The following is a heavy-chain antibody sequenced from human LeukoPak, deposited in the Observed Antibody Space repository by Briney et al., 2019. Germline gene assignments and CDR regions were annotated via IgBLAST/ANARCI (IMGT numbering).Heavy chain of an antibody. V-gene: IGHV1-69*13. CDR1: GYTFTSYG. D-gene: IGHD2-2*01. CDR2: IIPIFGTA. Sequence: SVKVSCKASGYTFTSYGISWVRQAPGQGLEWMGGIIPIFGTANYAQKFQGRVTITADESTSTAYMELSSLRSEDTAVYYCARQGLGYCSSTSCYLEDYWGQGTLVAVSS. J-gene: IGHJ4*02. CDR3: ARQGLGYCSSTSCYLEDY.